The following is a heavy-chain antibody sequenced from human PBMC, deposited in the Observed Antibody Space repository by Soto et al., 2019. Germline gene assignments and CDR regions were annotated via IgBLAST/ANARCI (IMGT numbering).Heavy chain of an antibody. CDR2: MNPNSGNT. J-gene: IGHJ4*02. V-gene: IGHV1-8*01. CDR3: ARVDYGDFPWYDY. Sequence: SVKVSCKASGYTFTSYDINWVRQATGQGLEWMGWMNPNSGNTGYAQKFQGRVTMTRNTSISTAYMELSSLRSEDTAVYYCARVDYGDFPWYDYWGQGTLVTVSS. CDR1: GYTFTSYD. D-gene: IGHD4-17*01.